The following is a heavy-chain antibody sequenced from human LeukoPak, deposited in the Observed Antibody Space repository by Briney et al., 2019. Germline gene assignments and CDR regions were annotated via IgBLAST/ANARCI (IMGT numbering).Heavy chain of an antibody. J-gene: IGHJ4*02. CDR2: INPSGGST. CDR3: AREGTSFDY. Sequence: GASVKVSCKASGYTFNSYGINWVRQAPGQGLEWMGIINPSGGSTSYAQKFQGRVTMTRDMSTSTVYMELSSLRSEDTAVYYCAREGTSFDYWGQGTLVTVSS. CDR1: GYTFNSYG. D-gene: IGHD3-10*01. V-gene: IGHV1-46*02.